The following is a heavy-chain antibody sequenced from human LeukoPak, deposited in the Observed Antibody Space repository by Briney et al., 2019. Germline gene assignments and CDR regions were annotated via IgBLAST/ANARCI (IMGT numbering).Heavy chain of an antibody. CDR3: ARGSRIAAAGTPLGYYFDY. D-gene: IGHD6-13*01. V-gene: IGHV4-34*01. Sequence: KTSETLSLTCAVYGVSFSGYYWSWIRQPPGKGLEWIGEINHSGSTNYNPSLKSRVTISVDTSKNQFSLKLSSVTAADTAVYYCARGSRIAAAGTPLGYYFDYWGQGTLVTVSS. CDR2: INHSGST. CDR1: GVSFSGYY. J-gene: IGHJ4*02.